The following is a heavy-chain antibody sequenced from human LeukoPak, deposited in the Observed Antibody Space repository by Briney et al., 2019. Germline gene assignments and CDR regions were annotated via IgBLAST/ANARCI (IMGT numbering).Heavy chain of an antibody. Sequence: SETLSLTCTVSGGSISSYSGSWIRQPPGKGLEWIGYIYYTGTTNYNPSLKSRVTISVDTSKKQLSLKLSSVTAADTAVYYCARLPLRSHFDYWGQGTLVTVPS. CDR2: IYYTGTT. CDR1: GGSISSYS. CDR3: ARLPLRSHFDY. J-gene: IGHJ4*02. V-gene: IGHV4-59*08.